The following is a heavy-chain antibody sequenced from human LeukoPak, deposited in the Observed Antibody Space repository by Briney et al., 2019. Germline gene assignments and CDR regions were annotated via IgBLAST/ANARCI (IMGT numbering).Heavy chain of an antibody. CDR1: GFTFSNFW. V-gene: IGHV3-74*01. CDR3: ARELSGTSSRHFDY. J-gene: IGHJ4*02. Sequence: GGSLRLSCAASGFTFSNFWMHWVRQAPGRGPVWVSRINTDGNITTYADSVKGRFTISRDNAKNALHLQMNTLRAEDTAVYYCARELSGTSSRHFDYRGQGTLVTVSS. D-gene: IGHD2-2*01. CDR2: INTDGNIT.